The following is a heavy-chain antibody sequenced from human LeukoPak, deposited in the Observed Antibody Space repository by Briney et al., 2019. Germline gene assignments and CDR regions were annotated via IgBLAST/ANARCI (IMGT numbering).Heavy chain of an antibody. CDR3: ATSFYYDSSPNDY. CDR2: ISACNGNT. J-gene: IGHJ4*02. CDR1: GYTFTSYG. D-gene: IGHD3-22*01. Sequence: GASVKVSCKASGYTFTSYGISWVRQAPGQGLEWMGWISACNGNTNYAQKLQGRVTMTTDTSTNTAYMELRSLRSDDTAVYYCATSFYYDSSPNDYWGQGTLVTVSS. V-gene: IGHV1-18*01.